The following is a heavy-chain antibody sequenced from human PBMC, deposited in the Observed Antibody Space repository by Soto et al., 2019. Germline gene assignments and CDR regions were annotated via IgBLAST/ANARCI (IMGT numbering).Heavy chain of an antibody. CDR3: ARRLQWQLRPLDS. D-gene: IGHD6-19*01. V-gene: IGHV3-11*01. CDR1: GFTFSDYY. J-gene: IGHJ4*02. CDR2: INTLSPAI. Sequence: PGGSLRLCCEGSGFTFSDYYMTRIRHAPGQGLEWVAYINTLSPAIYYADSVKGRFTISRDNAKNSLYLQMNGLRAEDTATYYCARRLQWQLRPLDSWGRGSLVTASS.